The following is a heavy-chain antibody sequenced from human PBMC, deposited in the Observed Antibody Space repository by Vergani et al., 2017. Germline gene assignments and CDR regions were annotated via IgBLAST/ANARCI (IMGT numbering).Heavy chain of an antibody. CDR1: GGTSSSYA. CDR2: IIPIFVTA. V-gene: IGHV1-69*01. D-gene: IGHD4-23*01. J-gene: IGHJ6*03. CDR3: ARDAVVTPGYYYYYYMDV. Sequence: QVQLVQSGAEVKKPGSSVKVSCKAPGGTSSSYAISWVRQAPGQGLEWMGGIIPIFVTANYAQQFQGRVTITADESTSTAYMELSSLRAEDTAVYYCARDAVVTPGYYYYYYMDVWDKGTTIIVSS.